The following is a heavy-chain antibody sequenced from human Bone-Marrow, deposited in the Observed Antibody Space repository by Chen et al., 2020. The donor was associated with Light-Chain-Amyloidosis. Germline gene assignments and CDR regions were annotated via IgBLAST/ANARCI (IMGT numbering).Heavy chain of an antibody. CDR2: ISRDTGRT. Sequence: EEQRVESGGGLVQPGGSLRLSSSASGFDFADSAMHWVRQAPRRGMQWGPGISRDTGRTYYADSVRGGFTVSRDNGKTSLFLERNGLRPDDTALYCCAKGFGSGTYSSPGDYWGQGIMVNVSS. J-gene: IGHJ4*02. V-gene: IGHV3-9*01. CDR3: AKGFGSGTYSSPGDY. CDR1: GFDFADSA. D-gene: IGHD3-10*01.